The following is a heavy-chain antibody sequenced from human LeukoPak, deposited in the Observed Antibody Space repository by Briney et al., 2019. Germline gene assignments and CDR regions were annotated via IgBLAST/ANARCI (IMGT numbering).Heavy chain of an antibody. D-gene: IGHD6-13*01. V-gene: IGHV3-21*01. CDR2: ISSSSSYI. CDR3: AREVAAAADFDY. CDR1: GFTFSSYS. J-gene: IGHJ4*02. Sequence: GVSLRLSCAASGFTFSSYSMNWVRQAPGKGLEWVSSISSSSSYIYYADSVKGRFTISRDNAKNSLYLQMNSLRAEDTAVYYCAREVAAAADFDYWGQGTLVTVSS.